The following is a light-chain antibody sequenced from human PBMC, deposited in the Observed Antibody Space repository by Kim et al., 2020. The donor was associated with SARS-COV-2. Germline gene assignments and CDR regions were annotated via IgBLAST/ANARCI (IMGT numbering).Light chain of an antibody. V-gene: IGKV1-5*03. CDR3: QQYNSYSYT. CDR1: ISSW. J-gene: IGKJ2*01. CDR2: KAS. Sequence: ISSWLAWYQQKPGKAPKLLIYKASSLESGVPSRFSGSGSGTEFTLTISSLQPDDFATYHCQQYNSYSYTFGQGTKLEIK.